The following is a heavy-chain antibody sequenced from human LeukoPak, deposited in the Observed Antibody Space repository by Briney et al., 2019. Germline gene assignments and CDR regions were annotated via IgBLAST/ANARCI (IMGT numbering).Heavy chain of an antibody. J-gene: IGHJ4*02. D-gene: IGHD3-10*01. Sequence: GESLKISCKSSGDIFTSYWIGWVRQMPGKGLEWMGIIYPGDSNIKYSPSFQGQVTISADESINTVYLQWSSLKASDTAMYFCARERRGSGDYWGQGTLVTVSS. CDR3: ARERRGSGDY. CDR1: GDIFTSYW. V-gene: IGHV5-51*01. CDR2: IYPGDSNI.